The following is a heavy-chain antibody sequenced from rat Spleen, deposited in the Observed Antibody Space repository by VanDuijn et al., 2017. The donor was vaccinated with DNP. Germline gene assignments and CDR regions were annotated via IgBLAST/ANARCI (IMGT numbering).Heavy chain of an antibody. CDR3: AKDLGTTVAHAMDA. V-gene: IGHV5-58*01. Sequence: EVQLVETGGGLVQPGRSLKLSCVASGFTFSSYWMYWIRQAPGKGLEWVASINTDGGSTYYPDSVQGRFTISRDNAETTVYLQMNSLRSEDTATYYCAKDLGTTVAHAMDAWGQGTSVTVSS. D-gene: IGHD1-1*01. CDR2: INTDGGST. J-gene: IGHJ4*01. CDR1: GFTFSSYW.